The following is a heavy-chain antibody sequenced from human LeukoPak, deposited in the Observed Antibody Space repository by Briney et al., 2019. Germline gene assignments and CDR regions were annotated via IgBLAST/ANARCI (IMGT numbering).Heavy chain of an antibody. CDR3: AKTHYDLMDV. D-gene: IGHD5-12*01. CDR1: GFSFSTSP. V-gene: IGHV3-23*01. Sequence: GGSLRLSCAASGFSFSTSPMSWVRQPPGKGLEWVSAMNNGPGATFYRDSVRGRFTISRDDSKSTLYLQMNSLRAEDTGTYYCAKTHYDLMDVWGQGTTVTVS. J-gene: IGHJ6*02. CDR2: MNNGPGAT.